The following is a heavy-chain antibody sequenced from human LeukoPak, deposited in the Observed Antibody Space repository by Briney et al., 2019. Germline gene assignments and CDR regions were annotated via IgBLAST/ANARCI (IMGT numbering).Heavy chain of an antibody. Sequence: ASVKVSCKASGYTFTSYYMHWVRQAPGQGLEWMGIINPSGGSTSYAQKFQGRVTMTRDTSISTAYMELSRLRSDDTAVYYCARLVSAAARPLDYWGQGTLVTVSS. CDR3: ARLVSAAARPLDY. V-gene: IGHV1-46*01. CDR1: GYTFTSYY. D-gene: IGHD6-6*01. CDR2: INPSGGST. J-gene: IGHJ4*02.